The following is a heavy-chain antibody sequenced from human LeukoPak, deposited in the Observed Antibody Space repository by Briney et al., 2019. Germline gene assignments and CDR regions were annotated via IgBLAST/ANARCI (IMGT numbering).Heavy chain of an antibody. CDR3: ARHRGRSSGWFYYFDY. CDR2: IYYSGST. D-gene: IGHD6-19*01. CDR1: GGSISSYY. J-gene: IGHJ4*02. Sequence: SETLSLICSVSGGSISSYYRSWIRQPPGKGLEWIGYIYYSGSTNYNPSLKSRVTISVDTSKNQFSLKLSSVTAADTAVYYCARHRGRSSGWFYYFDYWGQGTLVTVSS. V-gene: IGHV4-59*08.